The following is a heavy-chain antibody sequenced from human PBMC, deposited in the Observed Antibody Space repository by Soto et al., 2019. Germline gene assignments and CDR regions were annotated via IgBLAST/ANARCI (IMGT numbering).Heavy chain of an antibody. CDR3: ARLPTGYPNWFDP. CDR1: GASISTNHHN. V-gene: IGHV4-39*01. CDR2: IHYRGDT. Sequence: QVQLQGSGPGLVRPSETLSLTCTVSGASISTNHHNWAWVRQPPGKGLEWMGNIHYRGDTYFNPSLGSRLSMSVDTSKTQCSLKLTSVTAADTAVYYCARLPTGYPNWFDPWGQGTLVTVSS. J-gene: IGHJ5*02. D-gene: IGHD3-9*01.